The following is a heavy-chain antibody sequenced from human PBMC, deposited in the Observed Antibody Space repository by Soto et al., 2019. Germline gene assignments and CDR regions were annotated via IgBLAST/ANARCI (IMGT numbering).Heavy chain of an antibody. CDR2: IIPIFGTA. CDR3: AREYFRVGATGWFDP. J-gene: IGHJ5*02. D-gene: IGHD1-26*01. Sequence: QVQLVQSGAAVKKPGSSVKVSCTASGGTFSSYAISWVRQAPGQGLEWMGGIIPIFGTANYAQKFQGRVTITRDTSASTAYMELSSLRSEDTAVYYGAREYFRVGATGWFDPWGQGTLVTVSS. V-gene: IGHV1-69*06. CDR1: GGTFSSYA.